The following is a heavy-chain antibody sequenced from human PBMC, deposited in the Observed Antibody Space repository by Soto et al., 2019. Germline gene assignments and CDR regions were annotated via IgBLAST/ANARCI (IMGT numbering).Heavy chain of an antibody. D-gene: IGHD2-15*01. V-gene: IGHV4-39*02. Sequence: QLQLQESGPGLVKPSETLSLTCTVSGGSISSSSYYWGWIRQPPGKGLEWIGSIYYSGSTYYNPSLKSRVHISVVTSRNRFSLKLSSVTAADTAVYYCARRGCSGGSGYSDYWGQGTLVTLSS. J-gene: IGHJ4*02. CDR1: GGSISSSSYY. CDR2: IYYSGST. CDR3: ARRGCSGGSGYSDY.